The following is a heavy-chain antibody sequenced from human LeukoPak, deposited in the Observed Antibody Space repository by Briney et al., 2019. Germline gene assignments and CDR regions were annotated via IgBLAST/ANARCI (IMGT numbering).Heavy chain of an antibody. D-gene: IGHD6-13*01. CDR3: ARPAYSSSWYYFEY. Sequence: GGSLRLSCAASGFTFSSLAMSWVRLAPGKGLEWVSSISNSGGGTYYAESVKGRFTISRDNSKNTLYLQMSSLRAEDTAIYYCARPAYSSSWYYFEYWGQGTLVTVSS. CDR1: GFTFSSLA. V-gene: IGHV3-23*01. J-gene: IGHJ4*02. CDR2: ISNSGGGT.